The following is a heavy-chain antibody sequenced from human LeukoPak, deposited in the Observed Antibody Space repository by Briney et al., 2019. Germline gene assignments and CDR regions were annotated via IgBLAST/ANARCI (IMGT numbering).Heavy chain of an antibody. V-gene: IGHV3-23*01. CDR2: ISGSGGST. Sequence: GGSLRLSCAASGFTFSSYAMSWVRQAPGKGLEWVSSISGSGGSTYYADSVKGRFTISRDNSKNTLYLQMNSLRAEDTAVYYCAREAVSYYYDSSGYVPTDYYYYYGMDVWGQGTTVTVSS. CDR1: GFTFSSYA. J-gene: IGHJ6*02. D-gene: IGHD3-22*01. CDR3: AREAVSYYYDSSGYVPTDYYYYYGMDV.